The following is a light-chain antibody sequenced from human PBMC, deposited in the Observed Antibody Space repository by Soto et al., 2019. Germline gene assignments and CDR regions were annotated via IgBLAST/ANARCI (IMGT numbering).Light chain of an antibody. CDR2: AAS. CDR3: QQSYSTLFT. J-gene: IGKJ3*01. V-gene: IGKV1-39*01. Sequence: DIQMTQSPSSLSASVGDRVTITCPASQTIIRYLNWYQQKPGRAPNLLIYAASSLHTGVPSRFSASGSGTEFTLTISSLQPEDSATYYCQQSYSTLFTFGPGTRVEIK. CDR1: QTIIRY.